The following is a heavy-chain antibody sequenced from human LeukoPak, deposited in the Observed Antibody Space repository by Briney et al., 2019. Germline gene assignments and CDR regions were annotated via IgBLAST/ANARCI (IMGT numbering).Heavy chain of an antibody. Sequence: ASVKVSCKASGYIFVSYYIHWVRQAPGQGLEWMGVINPSDGSTNYAQKFQGRVTMTRDRSTSTVYMELSSLRSEDTAVYYCARDVAREFDYWGQGSLVTVSS. CDR3: ARDVAREFDY. J-gene: IGHJ4*02. V-gene: IGHV1-46*01. CDR1: GYIFVSYY. CDR2: INPSDGST. D-gene: IGHD5-24*01.